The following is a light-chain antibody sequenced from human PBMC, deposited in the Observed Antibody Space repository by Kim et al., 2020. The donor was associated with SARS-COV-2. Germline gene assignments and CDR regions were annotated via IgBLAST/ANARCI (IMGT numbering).Light chain of an antibody. CDR3: GTWDDSLSSVV. J-gene: IGLJ2*01. Sequence: QKVPISCSGSSSNIGNNYVSWYQQLPGTAPQLLIYDNNKRPSGIPDRFSGSTSGTSATLGITGLQTGDEADYYCGTWDDSLSSVVFGGGTQLTVL. CDR2: DNN. CDR1: SSNIGNNY. V-gene: IGLV1-51*01.